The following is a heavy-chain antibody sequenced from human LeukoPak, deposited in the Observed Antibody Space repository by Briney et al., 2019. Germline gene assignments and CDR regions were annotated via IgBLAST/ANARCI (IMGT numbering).Heavy chain of an antibody. CDR1: GFTFSSYA. CDR2: ISGSGGST. CDR3: ANYDSSGYRYGGLDY. Sequence: GGSLRLSCAASGFTFSSYAMSWVRQAPGKGLEWVSAISGSGGSTYYADSVKGRFTISRDNSKNTLYLQMNSLRAEDTAVYYCANYDSSGYRYGGLDYWGQGTLVTVSS. V-gene: IGHV3-23*01. D-gene: IGHD3-22*01. J-gene: IGHJ4*02.